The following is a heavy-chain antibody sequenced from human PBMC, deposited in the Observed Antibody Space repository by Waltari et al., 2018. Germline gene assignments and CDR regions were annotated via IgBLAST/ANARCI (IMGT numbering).Heavy chain of an antibody. CDR3: ARPQATYYYDSSGYGDAFDI. CDR1: GGPFSSYA. D-gene: IGHD3-22*01. J-gene: IGHJ3*02. CDR2: IIPIFGTA. V-gene: IGHV1-69*05. Sequence: QVQLVQSGAEVKKPGSSVKVSCKASGGPFSSYAISWLRQAPGQGLEWMGGIIPIFGTANYAQKFQGRVTITTDESTSTAYMELSSLRSEDTAVYYCARPQATYYYDSSGYGDAFDIWGQGTMVTVSS.